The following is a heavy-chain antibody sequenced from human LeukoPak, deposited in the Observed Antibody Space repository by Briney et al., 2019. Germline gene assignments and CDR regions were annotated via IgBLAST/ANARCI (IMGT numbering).Heavy chain of an antibody. J-gene: IGHJ4*02. CDR3: ATRPKLYCSSTSCYVSDY. CDR2: FDPEDGET. Sequence: GASVKVSCKVSGYALTELSMHWVRQAPGKGLEWMGGFDPEDGETIYAQEFQGRVTMTEDTSTDTAYMELSSLRSEDTAVYYCATRPKLYCSSTSCYVSDYWGQGTLVTVSS. CDR1: GYALTELS. D-gene: IGHD2-2*01. V-gene: IGHV1-24*01.